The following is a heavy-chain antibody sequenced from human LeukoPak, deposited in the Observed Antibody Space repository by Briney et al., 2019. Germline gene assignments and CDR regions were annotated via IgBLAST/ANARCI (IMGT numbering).Heavy chain of an antibody. V-gene: IGHV3-23*01. J-gene: IGHJ4*02. CDR1: GFTFSSYD. D-gene: IGHD3-3*01. CDR2: ISGSGGST. Sequence: PGGSLRLSCAASGFTFSSYDMHWVRQATGKGLEWVSAISGSGGSTFYADSVKGRFTISRDNSKNTLYLQMNSLRAEDTAVYYCAKETDFWSGIGDYFDFWGQGTLVTVSS. CDR3: AKETDFWSGIGDYFDF.